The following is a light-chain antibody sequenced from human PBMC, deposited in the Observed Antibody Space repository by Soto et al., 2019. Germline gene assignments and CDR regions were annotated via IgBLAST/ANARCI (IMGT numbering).Light chain of an antibody. J-gene: IGKJ2*01. Sequence: EIVLTQSPGTLPLSPGERATLSCRASQSVSSSYLVWYQQKPGQAPRPLIYGASTRATGIPERFRGSGSGTDFTLTISRLEPEDFAVYYCQQYGSSPFTFGQGNKLHIK. V-gene: IGKV3-20*01. CDR3: QQYGSSPFT. CDR2: GAS. CDR1: QSVSSSY.